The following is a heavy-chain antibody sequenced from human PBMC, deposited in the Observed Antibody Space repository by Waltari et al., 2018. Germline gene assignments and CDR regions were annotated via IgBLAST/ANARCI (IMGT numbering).Heavy chain of an antibody. CDR1: GGPISRYF. CDR2: IHHSGNT. D-gene: IGHD1-20*01. Sequence: QVQLKESGPGLVTPSETLSLTCRLSGGPISRYFWNWIRQPPGKGLQWIGYIHHSGNTKCNPSLKSRVTMAVDTSKSQFSLRLTSVSATDTAVYYCARWDAPGRYFGDWGQGTPVTVSS. V-gene: IGHV4-59*08. J-gene: IGHJ4*02. CDR3: ARWDAPGRYFGD.